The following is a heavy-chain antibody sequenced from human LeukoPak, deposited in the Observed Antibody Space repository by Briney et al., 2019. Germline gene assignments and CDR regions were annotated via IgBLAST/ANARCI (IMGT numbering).Heavy chain of an antibody. V-gene: IGHV4-34*01. Sequence: SETLSLTCAVYGGSFSGYYWSWIRQPPGKGLEWIGEINHSGSTNYNPSLKSRVTISVDTSKNQFSLKLSSVTAADTAVYYCARGGGSSAEGFGYWGQETLVTVSP. CDR1: GGSFSGYY. CDR3: ARGGGSSAEGFGY. D-gene: IGHD6-6*01. J-gene: IGHJ4*02. CDR2: INHSGST.